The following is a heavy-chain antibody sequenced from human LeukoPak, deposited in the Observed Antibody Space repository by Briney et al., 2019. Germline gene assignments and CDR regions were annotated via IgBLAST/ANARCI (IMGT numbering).Heavy chain of an antibody. CDR3: AKELAITMVRGVNFDY. CDR1: GGTFSSYA. Sequence: ASVKVSCKASGGTFSSYAISWVRQAPGQGLEWMGGIIPIFGTANYAQKFQGRVTITADKSTSTAYMELSSLRSEDTAVYYCAKELAITMVRGVNFDYWGQGTLVTVSS. V-gene: IGHV1-69*06. CDR2: IIPIFGTA. D-gene: IGHD3-10*01. J-gene: IGHJ4*02.